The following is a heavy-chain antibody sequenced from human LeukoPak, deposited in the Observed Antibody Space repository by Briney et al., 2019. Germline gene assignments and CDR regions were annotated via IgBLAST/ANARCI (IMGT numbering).Heavy chain of an antibody. CDR1: GGSISSYY. V-gene: IGHV4-4*07. CDR3: ARGDCSSTSCYKHFDY. D-gene: IGHD2-2*02. J-gene: IGHJ4*02. Sequence: SETLSLTCTVSGGSISSYYWSWIRQPAGKGLEWIGRIYTSGSTNYNPSLKSRVTMSVDTSKNQFSLKLSSVTAADTAVYYCARGDCSSTSCYKHFDYWGQGTLVTVSS. CDR2: IYTSGST.